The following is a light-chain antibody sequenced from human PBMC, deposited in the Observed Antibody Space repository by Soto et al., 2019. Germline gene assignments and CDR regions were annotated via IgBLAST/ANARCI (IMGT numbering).Light chain of an antibody. Sequence: QSVLTQPASVSGSPGQSITISCTGTSSNVGTYDFVSWHQQHPGKAPKLIIYDVNNRPSGVSSRFSGSKSGNTASLTISRLQAEDEADYYCCSFSTSATHVFGTGTKVTVL. CDR1: SSNVGTYDF. V-gene: IGLV2-14*01. CDR2: DVN. J-gene: IGLJ1*01. CDR3: CSFSTSATHV.